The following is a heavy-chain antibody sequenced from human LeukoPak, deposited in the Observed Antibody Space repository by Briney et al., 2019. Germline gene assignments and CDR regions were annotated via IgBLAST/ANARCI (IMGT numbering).Heavy chain of an antibody. CDR1: GSTFTGYY. J-gene: IGHJ4*02. D-gene: IGHD4-11*01. CDR2: INLNSGGT. CDR3: ARDKVTTDTPYFDS. Sequence: ASVKVSCKASGSTFTGYYIHWVRRAPGQGLEWMGWINLNSGGTNYAQKFQGWVTMTRDTSITTAYMELSRLRSDDTAVYYCARDKVTTDTPYFDSWGQGTLVTVSS. V-gene: IGHV1-2*04.